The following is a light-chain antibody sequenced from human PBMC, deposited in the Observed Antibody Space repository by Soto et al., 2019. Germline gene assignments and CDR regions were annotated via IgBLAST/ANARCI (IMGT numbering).Light chain of an antibody. CDR3: HQYADSPQT. Sequence: EIVLTQSPGTLSLSPGERATLSCRASQSVSSSYLAWYQQKPGQAPRLLIYGASSRATGIPDRFSGSGSGTDFTLTISRLEPEDFAVYFCHQYADSPQTFGQGTKVDIK. J-gene: IGKJ2*01. CDR2: GAS. V-gene: IGKV3-20*01. CDR1: QSVSSSY.